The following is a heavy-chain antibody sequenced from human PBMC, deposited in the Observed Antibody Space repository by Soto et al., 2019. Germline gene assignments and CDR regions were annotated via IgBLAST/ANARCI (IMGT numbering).Heavy chain of an antibody. CDR3: ARQIRTTMVRGVIGSYFDY. Sequence: QVQLVESGGGVVQPGRSLRLSCAASGFTFSSYAMHWVRQAPGKGLEWVAVISYDGSNKYYADSVKGRFTISRDNSKNTLYLQMNSLRAEDTAVYYCARQIRTTMVRGVIGSYFDYWGQGTLVTVSS. J-gene: IGHJ4*02. CDR1: GFTFSSYA. D-gene: IGHD3-10*01. V-gene: IGHV3-30-3*01. CDR2: ISYDGSNK.